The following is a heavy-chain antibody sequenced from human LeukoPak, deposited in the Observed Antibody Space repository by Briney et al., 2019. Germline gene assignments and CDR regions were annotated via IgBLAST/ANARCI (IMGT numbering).Heavy chain of an antibody. CDR2: VKSRSAGETT. D-gene: IGHD3-10*01. J-gene: IGHJ4*02. Sequence: GGSRRLSWAASGFIISNDGMIWVRQAPGRALSWVARVKSRSAGETTNYAAPVKGRFTISRDDSKNTLYLQMNSLKTEDTAVYYCTLIQGWGSGSYYRDFWGQGTLVTVSS. CDR1: GFIISNDG. V-gene: IGHV3-15*01. CDR3: TLIQGWGSGSYYRDF.